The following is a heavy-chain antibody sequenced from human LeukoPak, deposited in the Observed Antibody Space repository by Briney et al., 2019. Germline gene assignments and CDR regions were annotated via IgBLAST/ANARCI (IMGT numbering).Heavy chain of an antibody. Sequence: PGGSLRLSCAAYGFTFSSYAMSWVRQAPGKGLEWVSAISGSGGSTYYADSVKGRFTISRDNSKNTLYLQMNGLRAEDTAVYYCANYGSSIFGVANPYFDYWGQGTLVTVSS. J-gene: IGHJ4*02. CDR1: GFTFSSYA. V-gene: IGHV3-23*01. D-gene: IGHD3-3*01. CDR2: ISGSGGST. CDR3: ANYGSSIFGVANPYFDY.